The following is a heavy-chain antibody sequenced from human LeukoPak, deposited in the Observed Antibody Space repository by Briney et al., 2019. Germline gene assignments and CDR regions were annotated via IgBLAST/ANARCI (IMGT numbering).Heavy chain of an antibody. CDR2: IYYSGST. V-gene: IGHV4-39*07. Sequence: SETLSLTCTVSGGSISSSSYYWGWIRQPPGKGLEWIGSIYYSGSTYYNPSLKSRVTISVDTSKNQFSLKLSSVTAADTAVYYCASMVTAADWGGFDYWGQGTLVTVSS. J-gene: IGHJ4*02. D-gene: IGHD4-23*01. CDR3: ASMVTAADWGGFDY. CDR1: GGSISSSSYY.